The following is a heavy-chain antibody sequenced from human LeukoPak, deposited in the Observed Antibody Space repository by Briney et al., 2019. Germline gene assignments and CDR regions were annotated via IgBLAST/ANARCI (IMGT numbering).Heavy chain of an antibody. J-gene: IGHJ4*02. CDR2: IYYSGST. CDR1: GGSISSYY. CDR3: ARGKECSGYPVFEY. D-gene: IGHD5-12*01. V-gene: IGHV4-59*01. Sequence: SETLSLTCTVSGGSISSYYWSWIRQPPGKGLEWIGYIYYSGSTNYNPSLKSRVTISVDTFKNQFSLKLSSVTAADTAVYYCARGKECSGYPVFEYWGQGTLVTVSS.